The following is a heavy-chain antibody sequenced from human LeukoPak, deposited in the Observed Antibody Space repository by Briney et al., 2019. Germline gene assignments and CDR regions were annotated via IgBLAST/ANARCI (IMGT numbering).Heavy chain of an antibody. CDR2: ISYDGSNK. Sequence: PGRSLRVSCAAPGFTFSSSAMRWVRQAPGKGLWWVAVISYDGSNKYYADSVKGRFTISRDNSKNTLYLQMNSLRAEDTAVYYCARGGDYGDSIGLFDYWGQGTLVTVSS. V-gene: IGHV3-30*04. CDR1: GFTFSSSA. D-gene: IGHD4-17*01. CDR3: ARGGDYGDSIGLFDY. J-gene: IGHJ4*02.